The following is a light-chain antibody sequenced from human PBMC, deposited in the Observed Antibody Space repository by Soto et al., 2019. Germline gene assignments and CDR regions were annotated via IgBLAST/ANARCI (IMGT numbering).Light chain of an antibody. J-gene: IGLJ2*01. CDR2: DVT. V-gene: IGLV2-14*01. CDR3: ASYTSSNTPV. Sequence: QSALTQPASVSGSPGQSITISCTGTSSDVGGYNYVSWYQQHPGKAPKLMIYDVTNRPSGVSDRFSGSKSGNTASLTISGLQAEDDSDYYCASYTSSNTPVFGGGTKLTVL. CDR1: SSDVGGYNY.